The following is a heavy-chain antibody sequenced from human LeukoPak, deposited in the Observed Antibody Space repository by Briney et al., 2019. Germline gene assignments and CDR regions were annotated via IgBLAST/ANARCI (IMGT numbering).Heavy chain of an antibody. Sequence: GGSLGFSCAASGFTFSSYVMNWVRQAPGKGLEWVSTISGGGSSTYYADSVKGRFTISRDSSKNTLYLQMNSLRAEDTAVYYCARESGYSYGLAGFFDYWGQGTLVTVSS. J-gene: IGHJ4*02. CDR1: GFTFSSYV. V-gene: IGHV3-23*01. CDR3: ARESGYSYGLAGFFDY. D-gene: IGHD5-18*01. CDR2: ISGGGSST.